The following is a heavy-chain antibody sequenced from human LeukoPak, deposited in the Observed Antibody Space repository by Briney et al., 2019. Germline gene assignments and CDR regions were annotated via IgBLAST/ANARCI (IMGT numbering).Heavy chain of an antibody. D-gene: IGHD3-3*01. CDR1: GYTFTSYD. CDR3: ASQYYDFWGGYYTDYYYYYGMDV. Sequence: GASVTVSCKASGYTFTSYDINWVRQATGQGLEWMGWMNPNSGNTGYAQKFQGRVTMTRNTSISTAYMELSSLRSEDTAVYYCASQYYDFWGGYYTDYYYYYGMDVWGQGTTVTVSS. J-gene: IGHJ6*02. CDR2: MNPNSGNT. V-gene: IGHV1-8*01.